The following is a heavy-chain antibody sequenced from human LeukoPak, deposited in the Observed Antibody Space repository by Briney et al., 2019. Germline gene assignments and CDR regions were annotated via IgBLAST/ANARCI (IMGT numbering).Heavy chain of an antibody. J-gene: IGHJ5*02. V-gene: IGHV1-2*02. CDR1: GYTFTGYY. Sequence: ASVKVSCKASGYTFTGYYMHWVRQAPGQGLEWMGWINPNSGGTNYAQKFQGRVTMTRDTSASTAYMELSSLRSEDMAVYYCARVVGVCSGGSCYELFDPWGQGTLVTVSS. CDR2: INPNSGGT. CDR3: ARVVGVCSGGSCYELFDP. D-gene: IGHD2-15*01.